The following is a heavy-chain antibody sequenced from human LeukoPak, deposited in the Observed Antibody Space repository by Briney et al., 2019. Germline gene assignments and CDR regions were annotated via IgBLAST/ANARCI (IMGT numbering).Heavy chain of an antibody. CDR3: ALLVAAPAYFDY. D-gene: IGHD6-13*01. J-gene: IGHJ4*02. V-gene: IGHV4-39*01. CDR2: IYYSGNT. CDR1: GGSISSNSGY. Sequence: SETLSLTCTVSGGSISSNSGYWGWIRQPPGKGLEWIGSIYYSGNTYYNSTLKSRVTISIDTSKNQFSLKLTSVTAADTAVYYCALLVAAPAYFDYWGQGTLVTVSS.